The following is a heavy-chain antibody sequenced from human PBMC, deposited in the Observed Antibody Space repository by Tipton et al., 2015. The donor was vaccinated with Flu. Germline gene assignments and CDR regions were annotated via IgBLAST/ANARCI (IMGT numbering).Heavy chain of an antibody. CDR1: GGSISTAGYY. CDR3: ASSQPTWEIDWYFDL. Sequence: TLSLTCTVSGGSISTAGYYWNWIRQHPGKGLEWIGYIYYSGSTYYSPSLKSRISISMDTSKNQFSLNLYSVTAADTAVYYCASSQPTWEIDWYFDLWGRGALVTVSS. V-gene: IGHV4-31*03. D-gene: IGHD1-26*01. CDR2: IYYSGST. J-gene: IGHJ2*01.